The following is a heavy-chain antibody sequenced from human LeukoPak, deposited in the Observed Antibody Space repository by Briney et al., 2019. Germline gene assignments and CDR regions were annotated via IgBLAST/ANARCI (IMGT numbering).Heavy chain of an antibody. J-gene: IGHJ4*02. CDR2: ISYDGSNK. D-gene: IGHD5-24*01. Sequence: GGSLRLSCAASGFTFSSYAMHWVRQAPGKGLEWVAVISYDGSNKYYADSVKGRFTISRDNSKNTLYLQMNSLRAEDTAVYYCAKEMATITRPFDYWGQGTLVTVSS. CDR3: AKEMATITRPFDY. CDR1: GFTFSSYA. V-gene: IGHV3-30-3*01.